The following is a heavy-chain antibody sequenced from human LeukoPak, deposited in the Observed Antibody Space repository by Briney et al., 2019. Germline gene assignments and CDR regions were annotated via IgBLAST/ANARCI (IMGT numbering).Heavy chain of an antibody. CDR1: GGSISSSSYY. J-gene: IGHJ4*02. D-gene: IGHD5-18*01. CDR3: ARSIQLWPHSTFDY. V-gene: IGHV4-39*07. Sequence: SETLSLTCTVSGGSISSSSYYWGWIRQPPGKGLEWIASIYSGGTTYYNPSLKSRVTILLDTSKNQFSLKMTSVTDADTAVFYCARSIQLWPHSTFDYWGQGTLVTVSS. CDR2: IYSGGTT.